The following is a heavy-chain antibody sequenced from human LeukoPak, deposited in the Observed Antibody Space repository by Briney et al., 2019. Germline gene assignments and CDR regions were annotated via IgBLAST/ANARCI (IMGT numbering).Heavy chain of an antibody. J-gene: IGHJ6*02. CDR3: ARDVPKKAPYGVDV. CDR2: VYYSGSP. CDR1: GGSITSGGYY. V-gene: IGHV4-31*03. D-gene: IGHD2-2*01. Sequence: SETLSLTCTVSGGSITSGGYYWSWIRQHPGKGLEWIGYVYYSGSPYNNPSLRGRVTISLDTSKNQFSLKPTSVTAADTAVYYCARDVPKKAPYGVDVWGPGTTVIVSS.